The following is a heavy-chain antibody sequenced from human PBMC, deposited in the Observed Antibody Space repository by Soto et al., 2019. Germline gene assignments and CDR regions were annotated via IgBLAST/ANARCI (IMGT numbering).Heavy chain of an antibody. CDR1: GYNFANFG. CDR3: ARFEFSNYVIDY. CDR2: IGPHSGNP. D-gene: IGHD4-4*01. Sequence: ASVKVSCKASGYNFANFGISWVRQAPGQGLEWLGWIGPHSGNPNYAQRFQGRGTMTTDTSTSTAYMELRTLRSDDTAVYFCARFEFSNYVIDYWAQGTLVTVS. J-gene: IGHJ4*02. V-gene: IGHV1-18*01.